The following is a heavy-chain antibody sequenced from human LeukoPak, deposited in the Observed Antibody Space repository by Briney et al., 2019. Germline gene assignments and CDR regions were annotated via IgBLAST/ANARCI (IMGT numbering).Heavy chain of an antibody. D-gene: IGHD4/OR15-4a*01. J-gene: IGHJ4*02. Sequence: GGSLRLSCAASGFTVNSYYMSWVRQAPGKGLEWISVIYSAGNTYYADSVMGRFTISRDISKNTLYIQMDSLRAGDTAIYYCATANWWGQGTLVTVSS. CDR1: GFTVNSYY. CDR3: ATANW. V-gene: IGHV3-53*01. CDR2: IYSAGNT.